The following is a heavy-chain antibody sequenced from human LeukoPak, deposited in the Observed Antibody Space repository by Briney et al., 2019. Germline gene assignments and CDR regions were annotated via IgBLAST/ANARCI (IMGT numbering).Heavy chain of an antibody. V-gene: IGHV3-23*01. CDR2: ISGSGGST. D-gene: IGHD3-3*01. CDR3: AKVAYFWSGYPSH. CDR1: GFTFRSYA. J-gene: IGHJ4*02. Sequence: SGGSLRPSCAPSGFTFRSYAMGWARQPQGKGREWVSAISGSGGSTYYADSVKGRFTISRDNSKNTLYLQMNSLRAEDTAVYYCAKVAYFWSGYPSHWGQGTLVTVSS.